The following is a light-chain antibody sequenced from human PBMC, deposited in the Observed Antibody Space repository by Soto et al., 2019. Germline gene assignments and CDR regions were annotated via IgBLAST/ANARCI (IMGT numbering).Light chain of an antibody. J-gene: IGKJ1*01. Sequence: DIQMTQSPSTLSASVGDRVTITCRASQSISSWLAWYQQKPGKAPKLQIYKASSLESGVPSRFSGSGSGTEFTLTISSLQPDDFANYYCQQYNSYWTFGQGTKVEIK. CDR1: QSISSW. CDR3: QQYNSYWT. V-gene: IGKV1-5*03. CDR2: KAS.